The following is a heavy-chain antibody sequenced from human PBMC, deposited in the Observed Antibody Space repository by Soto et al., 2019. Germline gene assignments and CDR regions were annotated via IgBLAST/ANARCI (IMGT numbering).Heavy chain of an antibody. CDR3: ARDLSRVHPDYVDV. J-gene: IGHJ6*03. D-gene: IGHD1-1*01. V-gene: IGHV3-7*01. CDR2: IKQDGSEK. Sequence: PVGSLRLSCAASGFTFSSYWMSWVRQAPGKGLEWVANIKQDGSEKYYVDSVKGRFTISRDNAKNSLYLQMNSLRAEDTAVYYCARDLSRVHPDYVDVWGKGTAVTVSS. CDR1: GFTFSSYW.